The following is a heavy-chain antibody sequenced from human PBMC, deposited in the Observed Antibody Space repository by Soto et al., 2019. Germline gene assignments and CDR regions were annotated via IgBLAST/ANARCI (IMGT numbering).Heavy chain of an antibody. CDR2: ISAYNGNT. CDR3: ARGKKELNGEWNYYYGTDV. V-gene: IGHV1-18*01. D-gene: IGHD7-27*01. J-gene: IGHJ6*02. CDR1: GYTFTSYG. Sequence: GASVKVSCKASGYTFTSYGISWVRQAPGQGLEWMGWISAYNGNTNYAQKLQGRVTMTTDTSTSTAYMELRSLRSDDTAVYYCARGKKELNGEWNYYYGTDVWGQGTTVTVSS.